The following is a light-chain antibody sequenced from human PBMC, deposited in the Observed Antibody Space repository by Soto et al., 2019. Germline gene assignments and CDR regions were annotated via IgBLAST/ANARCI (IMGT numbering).Light chain of an antibody. CDR3: SSFTSRSTFNYV. J-gene: IGLJ1*01. CDR1: SSDVGGYNY. Sequence: QSALTQPASVSGSPGQSITISCTGTSSDVGGYNYVSWYQQYPGTAPKVMIYEVSSRPSGVSHRFSGSKSGNTASLTISGLQPEDEADYYCSSFTSRSTFNYVFGTGTKVTVL. CDR2: EVS. V-gene: IGLV2-14*01.